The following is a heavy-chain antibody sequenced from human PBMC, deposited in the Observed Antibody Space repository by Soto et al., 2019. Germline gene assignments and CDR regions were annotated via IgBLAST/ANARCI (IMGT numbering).Heavy chain of an antibody. CDR3: ARALYYYDNSGLAY. Sequence: QVRLEPSGPEVEKNGASVEGSCKASGYTVTRFGIRWGPQAPGQGLEWMGWINIYSGDANYAQRFQDRVTMTRDTSTNTVYMEMRSLRSDDTAVYYCARALYYYDNSGLAYWGQGTLVTVSS. J-gene: IGHJ4*02. D-gene: IGHD3-22*01. CDR1: GYTVTRFG. CDR2: INIYSGDA. V-gene: IGHV1-18*01.